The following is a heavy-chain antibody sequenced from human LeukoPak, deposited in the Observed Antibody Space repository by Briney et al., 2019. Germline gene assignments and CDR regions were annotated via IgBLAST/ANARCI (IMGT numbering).Heavy chain of an antibody. J-gene: IGHJ6*03. CDR2: IKQDGSEK. V-gene: IGHV3-7*01. CDR1: GFAFSTNW. Sequence: GGSLRLSCTASGFAFSTNWMTWVRQAPGKGLEWVANIKQDGSEKHYVDSVKGRFTNSRDNAKNSLYLQMSSLRAEDTAVYYCARVVYYGSGSHSYYYFYMDVWGKGTTVTVSS. CDR3: ARVVYYGSGSHSYYYFYMDV. D-gene: IGHD3-10*01.